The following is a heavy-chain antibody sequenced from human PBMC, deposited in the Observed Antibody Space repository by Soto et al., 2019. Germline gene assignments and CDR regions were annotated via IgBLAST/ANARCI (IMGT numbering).Heavy chain of an antibody. CDR1: GYSFTSYW. J-gene: IGHJ4*02. V-gene: IGHV5-51*01. CDR2: IYPGDSDT. D-gene: IGHD6-13*01. Sequence: EVQLVQSGAEVKKPGESLKISCKGSGYSFTSYWIGWVRQMPGKGLEWMGIIYPGDSDTRYSPSFQGQVTISADKSXXXXXXXXXXXXXXXXXXXXXXXXXXXXXXSWFDYWGQGTLVTVSS. CDR3: XXXXXXXXXSWFDY.